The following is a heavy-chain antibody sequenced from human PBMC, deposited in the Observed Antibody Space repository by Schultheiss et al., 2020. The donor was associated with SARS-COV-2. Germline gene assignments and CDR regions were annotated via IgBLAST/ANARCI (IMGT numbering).Heavy chain of an antibody. Sequence: SQTLSLTCTVSGGSVSSGSYYWSWIRQPPGKGLEWIGYIYYSGSTNYNPSLKSRVTISVDTSKNQFSLKLSSVTAADTAVYYCARDNTYLGPMDVWGQGTTVTVSS. CDR1: GGSVSSGSYY. CDR3: ARDNTYLGPMDV. D-gene: IGHD2/OR15-2a*01. CDR2: IYYSGST. J-gene: IGHJ6*02. V-gene: IGHV4-61*01.